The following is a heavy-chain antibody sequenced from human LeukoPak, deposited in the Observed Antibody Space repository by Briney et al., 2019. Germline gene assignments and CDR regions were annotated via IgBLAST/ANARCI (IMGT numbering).Heavy chain of an antibody. Sequence: GRSLRLSCSASGFTLNRFYLHWVRQAPGKGLEFVSHISSNGATTYYADSVKGRFAISRDNSKNTLYLQMSSLRADDTAVYYCVKDRSIAAPNNDFFDPWGQGALVTVSS. CDR1: GFTLNRFY. V-gene: IGHV3-64D*06. CDR3: VKDRSIAAPNNDFFDP. CDR2: ISSNGATT. D-gene: IGHD6-6*01. J-gene: IGHJ5*02.